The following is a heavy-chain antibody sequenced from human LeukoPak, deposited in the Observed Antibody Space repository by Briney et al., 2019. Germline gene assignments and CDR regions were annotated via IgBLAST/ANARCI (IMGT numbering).Heavy chain of an antibody. D-gene: IGHD3-22*01. Sequence: GGSLRLSCAASGFTFSSYGMHWVRQAPGKGLEWVAVISYDGSNKYYADSVKGRFTISRDNSKNTLYLQMNSLRAEDTAVYYCAKGVVSPFDYWGQGTLVTVSS. J-gene: IGHJ4*02. CDR3: AKGVVSPFDY. CDR1: GFTFSSYG. V-gene: IGHV3-30*18. CDR2: ISYDGSNK.